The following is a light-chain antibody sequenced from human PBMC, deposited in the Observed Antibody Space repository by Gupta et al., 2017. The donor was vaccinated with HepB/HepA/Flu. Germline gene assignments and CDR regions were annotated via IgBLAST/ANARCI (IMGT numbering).Light chain of an antibody. Sequence: QVARTHPADVSGPPGQATTISCTGSSSYVWGYNHVSWYQQHPGKAPKLMIYEVNKRPSGVSNRFSGSKSGNTASLTISGLQAEDEADYYCCSYAGRSTSVVFGGGTKLTVL. V-gene: IGLV2-23*02. J-gene: IGLJ2*01. CDR3: CSYAGRSTSVV. CDR1: SSYVWGYNH. CDR2: EVN.